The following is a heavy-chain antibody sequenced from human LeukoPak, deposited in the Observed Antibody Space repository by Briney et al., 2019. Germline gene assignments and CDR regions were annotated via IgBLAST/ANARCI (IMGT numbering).Heavy chain of an antibody. CDR3: AILPKPRRRQYYYYYMDA. V-gene: IGHV1-8*01. J-gene: IGHJ6*03. D-gene: IGHD6-25*01. CDR2: MNPNSGNT. CDR1: GYTFTSYD. Sequence: GASVKVSCKASGYTFTSYDINWVRQATGQGLEWMGWMNPNSGNTGYAQKFQGRVTMTRNTSISTAYMELSSLRSEDTAVYYCAILPKPRRRQYYYYYMDAWGKGTTVTISS.